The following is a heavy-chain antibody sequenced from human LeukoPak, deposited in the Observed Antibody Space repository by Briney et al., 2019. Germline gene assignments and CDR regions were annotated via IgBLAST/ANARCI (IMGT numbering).Heavy chain of an antibody. CDR1: GYSISSGYY. J-gene: IGHJ4*02. D-gene: IGHD3-22*01. CDR3: ARDFERYDSSGYYPFDY. CDR2: IYHSGST. Sequence: SETLSLTCTVSGYSISSGYYWGWIRQPPGKGLEWIGSIYHSGSTYYNPSLKSRVTISVDTSKNQFSLKLSSVTAADTAVYYCARDFERYDSSGYYPFDYWGQGTLVTVSS. V-gene: IGHV4-38-2*02.